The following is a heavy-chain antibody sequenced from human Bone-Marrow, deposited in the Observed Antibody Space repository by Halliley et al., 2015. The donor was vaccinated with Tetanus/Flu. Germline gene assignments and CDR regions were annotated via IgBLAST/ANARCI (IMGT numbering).Heavy chain of an antibody. CDR3: ARVGHDRFLDT. CDR2: IYYTGST. CDR1: GGSVKDGNYY. D-gene: IGHD2-21*01. V-gene: IGHV4-61*01. Sequence: TLSLTCTVSGGSVKDGNYYWSWIRQPPGERLEWMGFIYYTGSTTGNPSLTSRVTMSVDTPKNQFSLRLSSVTPADTAMYFCARVGHDRFLDTWGQGTLVTVSS. J-gene: IGHJ5*02.